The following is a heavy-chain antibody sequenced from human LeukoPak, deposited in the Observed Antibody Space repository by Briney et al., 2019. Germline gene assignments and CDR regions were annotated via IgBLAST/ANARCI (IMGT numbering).Heavy chain of an antibody. CDR3: ANSLGESDYGDYGPKEEIDY. D-gene: IGHD4-17*01. Sequence: GGSLRLSCAVSGFTVSSNYISWVRQAPGKGLEWVSIIYSGDNTYYADPVKGRFTISRHNSKNTLYLQMNSLRAEDTAVYYCANSLGESDYGDYGPKEEIDYWGQGTLVTVSS. V-gene: IGHV3-53*01. CDR1: GFTVSSNY. J-gene: IGHJ4*02. CDR2: IYSGDNT.